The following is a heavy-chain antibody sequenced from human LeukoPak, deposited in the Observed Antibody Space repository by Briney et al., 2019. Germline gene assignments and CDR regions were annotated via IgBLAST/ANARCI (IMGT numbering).Heavy chain of an antibody. J-gene: IGHJ4*02. CDR3: ARSVGATPLDY. Sequence: GESLKISCRGSGYSFTTYWIAWVRQMRGKGLEWMGIIYPSDSETTYSPSFQGQVTISADKSISTAYLQWSSLTASDTAMYYCARSVGATPLDYWGQGTPVTVSS. V-gene: IGHV5-51*01. CDR2: IYPSDSET. CDR1: GYSFTTYW. D-gene: IGHD1-26*01.